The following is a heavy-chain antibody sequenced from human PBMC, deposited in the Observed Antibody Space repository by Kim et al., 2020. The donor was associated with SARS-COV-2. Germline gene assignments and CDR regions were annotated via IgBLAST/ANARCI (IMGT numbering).Heavy chain of an antibody. V-gene: IGHV3-11*06. CDR1: GFTFSDYY. CDR2: ISSSSSYT. Sequence: GGSLRLSCAASGFTFSDYYMSWIRQAPGKGLEWVSYISSSSSYTNYADSVKGRFTISRDNAKNSLYLQMNSLRAEDTAVYYCARASPVATIAAAGTFSLWVDPWGQGTLVTVSS. CDR3: ARASPVATIAAAGTFSLWVDP. J-gene: IGHJ5*02. D-gene: IGHD6-13*01.